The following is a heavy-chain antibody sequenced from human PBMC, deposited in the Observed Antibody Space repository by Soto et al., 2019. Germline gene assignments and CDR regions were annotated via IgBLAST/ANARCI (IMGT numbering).Heavy chain of an antibody. CDR1: GGTFSSYT. J-gene: IGHJ4*02. CDR3: ARTKMITFGGVIVSYYFDY. V-gene: IGHV1-69*02. CDR2: IIPILGIA. Sequence: ASVKVSCKASGGTFSSYTISWVRQAPGQGLEWMGRIIPILGIANYAQKFQGRVTITADKSTSTAYMELSSLRSEDTAVYYCARTKMITFGGVIVSYYFDYWGQGTLVTVSS. D-gene: IGHD3-16*02.